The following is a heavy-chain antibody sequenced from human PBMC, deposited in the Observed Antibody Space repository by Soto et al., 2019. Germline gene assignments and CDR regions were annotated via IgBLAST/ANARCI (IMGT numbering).Heavy chain of an antibody. Sequence: GGSLRLSCAASGFTFTSYSMNWVRQAPGKGLEWVSYIRGTTHYADSVKGRFTISRDNSKNTLYLQMNSLRAEDTAVYYCARDLYSSSWGYYYYYYGMDVWGQGTTVTVSS. V-gene: IGHV3-48*01. CDR3: ARDLYSSSWGYYYYYYGMDV. CDR1: GFTFTSYS. CDR2: IRGTT. D-gene: IGHD6-13*01. J-gene: IGHJ6*02.